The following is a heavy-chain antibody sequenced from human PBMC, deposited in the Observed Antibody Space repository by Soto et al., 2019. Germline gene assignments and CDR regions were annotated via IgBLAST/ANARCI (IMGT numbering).Heavy chain of an antibody. CDR2: TNWDGDDT. CDR3: ARGDIAVAVSSDF. V-gene: IGHV3-20*04. Sequence: EVHLVESGGGEVRPGGSLRLSCAASGFRFDEYGMTWVRQAPGKGLEWVSGTNWDGDDTGYADSVKGRFTISRDNAKNSLYLQMNNLKGEDTAIYYCARGDIAVAVSSDFWGQGTLVTVSS. J-gene: IGHJ4*02. CDR1: GFRFDEYG. D-gene: IGHD6-19*01.